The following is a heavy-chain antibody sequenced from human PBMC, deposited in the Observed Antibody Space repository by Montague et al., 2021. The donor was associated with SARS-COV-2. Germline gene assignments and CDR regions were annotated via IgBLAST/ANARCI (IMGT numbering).Heavy chain of an antibody. Sequence: SETLSLTCSVYGGSFSGYYWSWIRQFPGKGLEWIGEVSYSGSTNYNPSLKSRATISIDSSKNHFSLQLRSVTAADTAVYYCARCSIGWSILDVWGQGSTVTVSS. V-gene: IGHV4-34*01. CDR3: ARCSIGWSILDV. CDR2: VSYSGST. CDR1: GGSFSGYY. D-gene: IGHD6-19*01. J-gene: IGHJ6*02.